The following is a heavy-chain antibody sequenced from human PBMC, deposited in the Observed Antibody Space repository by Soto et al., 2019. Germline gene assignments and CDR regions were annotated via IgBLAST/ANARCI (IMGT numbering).Heavy chain of an antibody. CDR2: IRSKAYGGTT. Sequence: GGSLRLSCTASGFTFGDYAMSWFRQAPGKGLEWVGFIRSKAYGGTTEYAASVKGRFTISRDDSKSIAYLQMNSLKTEDTAVYYCTRGDSSGYQYYYYYGMDVSGQGTTVTVSS. CDR3: TRGDSSGYQYYYYYGMDV. CDR1: GFTFGDYA. D-gene: IGHD3-22*01. J-gene: IGHJ6*02. V-gene: IGHV3-49*03.